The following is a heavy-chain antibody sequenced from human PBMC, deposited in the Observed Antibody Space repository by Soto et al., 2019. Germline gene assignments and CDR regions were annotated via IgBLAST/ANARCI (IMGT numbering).Heavy chain of an antibody. V-gene: IGHV3-13*01. Sequence: GGSLRLSCAASGFTFSSYDMHWVRQATGKGLEWVSAIGTAGDTYYPGSVKGRFTISRENAKNSLYLQMNSLRAGDTAVYYCARGGARTDLDYYYGMDVWGQGTTVTVSS. CDR2: IGTAGDT. D-gene: IGHD1-26*01. CDR1: GFTFSSYD. J-gene: IGHJ6*02. CDR3: ARGGARTDLDYYYGMDV.